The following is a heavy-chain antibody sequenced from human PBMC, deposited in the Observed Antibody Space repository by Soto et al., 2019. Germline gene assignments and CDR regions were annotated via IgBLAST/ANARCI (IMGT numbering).Heavy chain of an antibody. J-gene: IGHJ3*02. V-gene: IGHV3-23*01. D-gene: IGHD5-12*01. CDR2: IDTSGVST. CDR1: GFTFRSYA. CDR3: ARWLRYNGFEI. Sequence: EVQLLESGGGLVQPGGSLRLSCAASGFTFRSYAMAWVRQAPGKGLEWVSAIDTSGVSTYYADSVKGRFTISRDNSKNTMYLQMNSLRAEDTALYYCARWLRYNGFEIWGQGKMGTVSS.